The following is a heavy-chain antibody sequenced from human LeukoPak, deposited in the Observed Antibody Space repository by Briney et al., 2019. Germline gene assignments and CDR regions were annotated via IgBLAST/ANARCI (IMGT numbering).Heavy chain of an antibody. V-gene: IGHV4-59*06. CDR3: ARTDYGDPHAIDY. CDR2: IYYSGST. CDR1: GDSISNHY. D-gene: IGHD4-17*01. Sequence: PSETLSLTCTVSGDSISNHYWSWIRQHPGKGLEWIGYIYYSGSTYYNPSLKSRVTISVDTSKNQFSLKLSSVTAADTAVYYCARTDYGDPHAIDYWGQGTLVTVSS. J-gene: IGHJ4*02.